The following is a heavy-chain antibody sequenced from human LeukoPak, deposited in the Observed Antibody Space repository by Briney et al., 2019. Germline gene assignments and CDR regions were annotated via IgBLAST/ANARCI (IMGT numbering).Heavy chain of an antibody. CDR2: LCSSSSYI. CDR1: GFMFSSYS. Sequence: GGSLRLSCAASGFMFSSYSMNWVRQAPGKGLEWVSSLCSSSSYIYYADSVKGRFTISRDDAKNSLYLQMNSLRAEDMAVYYCARTEVIPAAIGENYYYGMDVWGKGTTVTVSP. D-gene: IGHD2-2*01. CDR3: ARTEVIPAAIGENYYYGMDV. V-gene: IGHV3-21*01. J-gene: IGHJ6*04.